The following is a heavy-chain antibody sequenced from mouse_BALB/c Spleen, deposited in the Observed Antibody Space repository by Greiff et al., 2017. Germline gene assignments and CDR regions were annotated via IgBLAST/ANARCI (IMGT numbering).Heavy chain of an antibody. CDR3: ARDRFYYGSSYDSYAMDY. J-gene: IGHJ4*01. CDR1: GYSITSGYY. CDR2: ISYDGSN. D-gene: IGHD1-1*01. Sequence: EVQLQQSGPGLVKPSQSLSLTCSVTGYSITSGYYWNWIRQFPGNKLEWMGYISYDGSNNYNPSLKNRISITRDTSKNQFFLKLNSVTTEDTATYYCARDRFYYGSSYDSYAMDYWGQGTSVTVSS. V-gene: IGHV3-6*02.